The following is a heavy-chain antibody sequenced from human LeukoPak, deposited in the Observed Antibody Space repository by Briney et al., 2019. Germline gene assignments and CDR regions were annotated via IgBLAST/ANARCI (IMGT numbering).Heavy chain of an antibody. J-gene: IGHJ4*02. CDR3: ASRIATAGSVDY. V-gene: IGHV3-53*01. Sequence: GGSLRLSCAASGFTVSSNYMSWVRQAPGKGLEWVSVIYGSGSRYYADSVKGRFTISRDNSKNTLHLQMNTLRAEDTAVYYCASRIATAGSVDYWGQGTLVTVSS. CDR2: IYGSGSR. CDR1: GFTVSSNY. D-gene: IGHD6-13*01.